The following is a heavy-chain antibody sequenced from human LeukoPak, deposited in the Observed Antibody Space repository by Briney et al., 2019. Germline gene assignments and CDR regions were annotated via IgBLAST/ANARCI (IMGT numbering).Heavy chain of an antibody. CDR1: GFAFSDYY. V-gene: IGHV3-7*03. CDR3: AKGQIQLWTPVDY. J-gene: IGHJ4*02. D-gene: IGHD5-18*01. CDR2: IKEDGSEK. Sequence: PGGSLRLSCAASGFAFSDYYMNWVRQAPGKGLEWVANIKEDGSEKYYVDFVKGRFTISRDNANNSLYLQMNSLRAEDTALYYCAKGQIQLWTPVDYWGQGTLVTVSS.